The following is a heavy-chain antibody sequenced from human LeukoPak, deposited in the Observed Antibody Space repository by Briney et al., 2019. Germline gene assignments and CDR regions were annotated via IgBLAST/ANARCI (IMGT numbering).Heavy chain of an antibody. Sequence: PGGSLRLSCAASGFTFSSYGMPWVRQAPAKRLEWVAFIRYDGNNKYYADSVKGRFTISRDSSKNTLYPQMNSLRAEDTAVYYCVKDYGSVVPAADYWGQGTLVTVSS. CDR1: GFTFSSYG. V-gene: IGHV3-30*02. J-gene: IGHJ4*02. CDR2: IRYDGNNK. CDR3: VKDYGSVVPAADY. D-gene: IGHD2-2*01.